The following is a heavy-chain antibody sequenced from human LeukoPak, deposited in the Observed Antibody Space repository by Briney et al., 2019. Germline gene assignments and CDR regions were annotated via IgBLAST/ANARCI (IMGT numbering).Heavy chain of an antibody. CDR3: ARNSCPSGSCYDNRGYFDY. V-gene: IGHV4-39*01. D-gene: IGHD2-15*01. CDR1: GGSISSSSYD. CDR2: IYYSGST. J-gene: IGHJ4*02. Sequence: NSSETLSLTCTVSGGSISSSSYDWGWIRQPPGKGLEWIGSIYYSGSTYYNPSLKSRVTISVDTSKNQFSLKLTSVTAADTAVYYCARNSCPSGSCYDNRGYFDYWGQGTLVTVSS.